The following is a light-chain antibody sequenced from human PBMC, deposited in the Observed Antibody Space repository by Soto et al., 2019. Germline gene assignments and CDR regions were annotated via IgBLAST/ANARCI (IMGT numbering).Light chain of an antibody. CDR1: QSISSW. J-gene: IGKJ4*02. CDR3: QQYNSYSLT. CDR2: RAS. Sequence: DIQMTQSPSTLSASVGDRVTITCRASQSISSWLAWYQQKPGKAPKLLIYRASSLQRGVTSRFSGSGSGTELTLSLSSVQPDDFASYYCQQYNSYSLTFGGGTKVEIK. V-gene: IGKV1-5*03.